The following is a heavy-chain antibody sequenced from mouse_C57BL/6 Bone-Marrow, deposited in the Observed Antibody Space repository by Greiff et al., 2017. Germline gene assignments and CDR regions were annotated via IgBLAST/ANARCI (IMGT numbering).Heavy chain of an antibody. J-gene: IGHJ2*01. CDR1: GFTFSDAW. CDR2: IRNKANNHAT. Sequence: EVKLMESGGGLVQPGGSMKLSCAASGFTFSDAWMDWVRQSPEKGLEWVAEIRNKANNHATYYAESVKGRFTISRDDSKSSVYLQMNSLRAEDTGIYYCTRGDWSYYFDYWGQGTTLTVSS. CDR3: TRGDWSYYFDY. D-gene: IGHD3-3*01. V-gene: IGHV6-6*01.